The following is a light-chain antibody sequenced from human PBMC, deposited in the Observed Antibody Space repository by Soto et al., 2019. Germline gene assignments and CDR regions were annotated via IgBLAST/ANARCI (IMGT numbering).Light chain of an antibody. Sequence: DIQMTQSPSSLSASVGDRVTITCRASQSITTYLNWYQQKPGKAPKLLIYAASSLDSGVPSTLRGSGSGTNFTLTLSSLQPEYFATYYCQRSYSTSWTFVPGTKVESK. J-gene: IGKJ1*01. V-gene: IGKV1-39*01. CDR2: AAS. CDR1: QSITTY. CDR3: QRSYSTSWT.